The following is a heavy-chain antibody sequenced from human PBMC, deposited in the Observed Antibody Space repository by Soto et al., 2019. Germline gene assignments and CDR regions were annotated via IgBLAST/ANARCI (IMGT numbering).Heavy chain of an antibody. CDR1: GYSISSGYY. CDR2: IYHSGST. Sequence: SETLSLTCAVSGYSISSGYYWGWTRQPPGKGLEWIGSIYHSGSTYYNPSLKSRVTISVDTSKNQFSLKLSSVTAADTAVYYCASYVVGYSYGYYYWGQGTLVTVSS. D-gene: IGHD5-18*01. J-gene: IGHJ4*02. V-gene: IGHV4-38-2*01. CDR3: ASYVVGYSYGYYY.